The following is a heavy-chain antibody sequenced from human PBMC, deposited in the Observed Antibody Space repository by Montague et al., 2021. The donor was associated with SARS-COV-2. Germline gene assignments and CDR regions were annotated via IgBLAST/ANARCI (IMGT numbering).Heavy chain of an antibody. CDR1: GGSFSGYY. D-gene: IGHD3-10*01. CDR3: ARGPEYGSGSYSHDYFDR. Sequence: SETLSLTCAVSGGSFSGYYWSWIRQPPGKGLEWIGEINHSGSTNYNPSLKSRVTISVDTSKNQFSLKLSSVTAADTAVYYCARGPEYGSGSYSHDYFDRWGQGTLVTVSS. V-gene: IGHV4-34*01. CDR2: INHSGST. J-gene: IGHJ4*02.